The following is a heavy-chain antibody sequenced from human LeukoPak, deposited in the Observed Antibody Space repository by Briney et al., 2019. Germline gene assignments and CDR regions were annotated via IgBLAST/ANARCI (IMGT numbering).Heavy chain of an antibody. V-gene: IGHV3-30*02. CDR1: GFTFSSYG. J-gene: IGHJ4*02. D-gene: IGHD4-11*01. CDR3: AKGGITVRLTMDN. CDR2: IRYDGSNK. Sequence: PGGSLRLSCAASGFTFSSYGMHWVRQAPGKGLEWVAFIRYDGSNKYYADSVKGRFTISRDNSKNTLYLQMNSLRAEDTAVYYGAKGGITVRLTMDNWGKGPLFTVS.